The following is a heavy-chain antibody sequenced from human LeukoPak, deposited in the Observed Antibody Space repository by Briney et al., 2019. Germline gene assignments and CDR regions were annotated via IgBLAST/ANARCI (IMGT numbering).Heavy chain of an antibody. CDR3: ARVREAEYYDSTSSDY. CDR1: GGSISSSSYY. D-gene: IGHD3-22*01. V-gene: IGHV4-39*01. Sequence: SETLSLTCTVSGGSISSSSYYWGWIRQPPGKGLEWLGSIYYSGSTYYNPSLKSRVTISVDTSKNQFSLKLSSVTAADAAVYYCARVREAEYYDSTSSDYWGQGTLVTVSS. CDR2: IYYSGST. J-gene: IGHJ4*02.